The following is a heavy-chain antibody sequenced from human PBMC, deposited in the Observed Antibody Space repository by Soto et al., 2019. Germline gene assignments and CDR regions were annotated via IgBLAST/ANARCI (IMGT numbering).Heavy chain of an antibody. Sequence: VKVSCKASGYTFTGYYMHWVRQAPGQGLEWMGWINPNSGGTNYAQKFQGRVTMTRDTSISTAYMELSRLRSDDTAVYYCARDPGGSSQYYFDYWGQGTLVTVSS. CDR2: INPNSGGT. D-gene: IGHD6-13*01. CDR1: GYTFTGYY. V-gene: IGHV1-2*02. J-gene: IGHJ4*02. CDR3: ARDPGGSSQYYFDY.